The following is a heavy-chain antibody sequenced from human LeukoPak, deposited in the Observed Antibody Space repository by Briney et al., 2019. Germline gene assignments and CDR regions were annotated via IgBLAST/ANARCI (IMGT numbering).Heavy chain of an antibody. CDR2: ISGSGGST. D-gene: IGHD6-13*01. Sequence: GGSLRLSCAASGFTFSSYAMSWVRQAPGKGLEWVSVISGSGGSTYYADSVKGRFTISRDNSKNTLYLQMNSLRAEDTALYYASGHGSNSYWGQGTLVTVSS. J-gene: IGHJ4*02. CDR1: GFTFSSYA. CDR3: SGHGSNSY. V-gene: IGHV3-23*01.